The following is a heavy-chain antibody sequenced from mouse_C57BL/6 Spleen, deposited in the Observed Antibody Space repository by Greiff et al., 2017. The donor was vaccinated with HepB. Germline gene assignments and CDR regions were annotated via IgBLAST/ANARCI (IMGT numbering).Heavy chain of an antibody. Sequence: VQLQQPGAELVMPGASVKLSCKASGYTFTSYWMHWVKQRPGQGLEWIGEIDPSDSYTNYNQKFKGKSTLTVDKSSSTAYMQLSSLTSEDSAVYYCARRDLITTGAMDYWGQGTSVTVSS. D-gene: IGHD1-1*01. CDR3: ARRDLITTGAMDY. J-gene: IGHJ4*01. CDR1: GYTFTSYW. CDR2: IDPSDSYT. V-gene: IGHV1-69*01.